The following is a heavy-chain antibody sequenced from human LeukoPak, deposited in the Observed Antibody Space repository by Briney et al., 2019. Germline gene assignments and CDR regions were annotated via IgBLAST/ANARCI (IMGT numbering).Heavy chain of an antibody. Sequence: SQTLSLTCTVSGGSISSSSYYWGWIRQPPGKGLEWIGSIYYSGSTYYNPSLKSRVTISVDASKNQFSLNLISVTAADTAVYYCARRGRYGSNWYFDLWGRGTLVTVSS. V-gene: IGHV4-39*07. CDR1: GGSISSSSYY. J-gene: IGHJ2*01. CDR2: IYYSGST. CDR3: ARRGRYGSNWYFDL. D-gene: IGHD3-10*01.